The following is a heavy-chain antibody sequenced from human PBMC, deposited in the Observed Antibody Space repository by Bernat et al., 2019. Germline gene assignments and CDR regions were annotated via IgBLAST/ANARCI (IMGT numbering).Heavy chain of an antibody. CDR3: ARDLLDYYGAPDY. CDR2: IWSDGSNK. CDR1: GFTFSSYA. V-gene: IGHV3-33*01. J-gene: IGHJ4*02. Sequence: VQLVESGGGVVQPGRSLRLSCAASGFTFSSYAMHWVRQTPGKGLEWVALIWSDGSNKYYADSVKGRFTISRDNSKNTMYLQMNSLRAEDTAVYYCARDLLDYYGAPDYWGQGTLVTVSS. D-gene: IGHD3-10*01.